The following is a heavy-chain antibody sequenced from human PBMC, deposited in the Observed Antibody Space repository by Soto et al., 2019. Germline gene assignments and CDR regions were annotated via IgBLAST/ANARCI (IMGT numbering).Heavy chain of an antibody. CDR2: ISGSGGST. D-gene: IGHD2-15*01. V-gene: IGHV3-23*01. Sequence: GGSLRLSCAASGFTFSSYAMGWVRQAPGKGLEWVSAISGSGGSTYYADSVKGRFTISRDNSKNTLYLQMNSLRAEDTAVYYCAKVAPKVYCSGGSCYPEYYYYYMDVWGKGTTVTVSS. J-gene: IGHJ6*03. CDR1: GFTFSSYA. CDR3: AKVAPKVYCSGGSCYPEYYYYYMDV.